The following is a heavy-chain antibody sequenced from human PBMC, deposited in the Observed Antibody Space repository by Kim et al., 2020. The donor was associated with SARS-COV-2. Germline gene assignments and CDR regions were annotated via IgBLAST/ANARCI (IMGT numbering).Heavy chain of an antibody. CDR1: GGSISGYF. CDR3: ARHGPYNLDY. D-gene: IGHD1-20*01. V-gene: IGHV4-59*08. Sequence: SETLSLTCAVSGGSISGYFWSWVRQPPGKGLEWIAYIYYTGSAKYNPSLKSRVTISVDTSKNQFSLKLSSVTAADTALYYCARHGPYNLDYWGQGTLVT. CDR2: IYYTGSA. J-gene: IGHJ4*02.